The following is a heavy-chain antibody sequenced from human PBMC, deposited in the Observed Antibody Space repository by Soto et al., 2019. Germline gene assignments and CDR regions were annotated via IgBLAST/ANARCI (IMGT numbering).Heavy chain of an antibody. J-gene: IGHJ4*02. V-gene: IGHV3-74*01. CDR3: ARRYSSGWYIEFDY. CDR1: GFTFSSYW. D-gene: IGHD6-19*01. Sequence: EVQLVESGGGLVQPGGSLRLSCAAYGFTFSSYWMHWVRQAPGKGLVWVSRITSDGSSTSYADSVKGRFTISRDNAKNTLYLQMNSLRAEDTAVYYCARRYSSGWYIEFDYWGQGTLVTVSS. CDR2: ITSDGSST.